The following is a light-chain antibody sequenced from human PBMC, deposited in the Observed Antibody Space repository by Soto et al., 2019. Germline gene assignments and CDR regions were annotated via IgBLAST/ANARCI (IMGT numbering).Light chain of an antibody. CDR2: DVN. Sequence: QSALTQPASVSGSPGQSITISCTGTSSDVGGYNYVSWYRQYPGQAPKLIIYDVNNRPSGVSNRFSASKSGNTASLTIPGLQAEDEADYYCSSYTISSTLVVFGGGTKLTVL. CDR1: SSDVGGYNY. V-gene: IGLV2-14*01. CDR3: SSYTISSTLVV. J-gene: IGLJ3*02.